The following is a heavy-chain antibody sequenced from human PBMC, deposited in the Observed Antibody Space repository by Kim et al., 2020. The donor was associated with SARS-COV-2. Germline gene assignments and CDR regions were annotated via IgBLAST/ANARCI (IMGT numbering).Heavy chain of an antibody. D-gene: IGHD3-3*02. V-gene: IGHV3-9*01. CDR2: IMWSGYGN. CDR3: INDVLAGGADF. CDR1: GFTFNDHA. Sequence: GGSLRLSCIASGFTFNDHAMHWVRQTPGKGLEWVSGIMWSGYGNGYADSVKGRFTTSIDTAKNSLYLQMNRLRPEDTALYYCINDVLAGGADFWCQGT. J-gene: IGHJ4*02.